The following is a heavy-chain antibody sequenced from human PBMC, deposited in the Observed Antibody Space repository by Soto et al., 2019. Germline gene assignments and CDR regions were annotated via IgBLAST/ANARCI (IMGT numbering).Heavy chain of an antibody. CDR1: GFTFSNAW. CDR3: TTYTGVESLLYPYYYYGMDV. D-gene: IGHD3-3*01. CDR2: IKSKTDGGTT. V-gene: IGHV3-15*07. Sequence: GGSLRLSCAASGFTFSNAWMNWVRQAPGKGLEWVGRIKSKTDGGTTDYAAPVKGRFTISRDDSKNTLYLQMNSLKTEDTAVYYCTTYTGVESLLYPYYYYGMDVWGQGTTVTVSS. J-gene: IGHJ6*02.